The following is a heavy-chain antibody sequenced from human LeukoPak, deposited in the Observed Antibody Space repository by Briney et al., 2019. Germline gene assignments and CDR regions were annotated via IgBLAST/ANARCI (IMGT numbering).Heavy chain of an antibody. V-gene: IGHV1-46*01. CDR1: GYTFTSYY. CDR3: ARPPIWQQLVPPDFDY. J-gene: IGHJ4*02. CDR2: INPSGGST. Sequence: ASVKVSCKASGYTFTSYYMHWVRQAPGQGLEWMGIINPSGGSTSYAQKSQGRVTMTRDASISTAYMELSRLRSDDTAVYYCARPPIWQQLVPPDFDYWGQGTLVTVSS. D-gene: IGHD6-13*01.